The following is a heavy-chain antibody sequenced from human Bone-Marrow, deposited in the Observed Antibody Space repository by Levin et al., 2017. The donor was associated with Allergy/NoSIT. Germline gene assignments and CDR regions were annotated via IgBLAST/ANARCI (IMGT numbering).Heavy chain of an antibody. J-gene: IGHJ4*02. Sequence: GESLKISCKTSGYTFTSFDINWVRQATGQGLEWMGWMYPNSDNAGYAQKFQGRVTMTRNTSISTAYLELSSLRSEDTAIYYCARGELGSGYLLDDWGKGTLVTVSS. CDR2: MYPNSDNA. CDR3: ARGELGSGYLLDD. CDR1: GYTFTSFD. V-gene: IGHV1-8*01. D-gene: IGHD5-12*01.